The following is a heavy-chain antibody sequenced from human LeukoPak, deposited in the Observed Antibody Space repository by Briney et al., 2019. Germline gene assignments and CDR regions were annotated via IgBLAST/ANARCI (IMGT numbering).Heavy chain of an antibody. D-gene: IGHD6-13*01. V-gene: IGHV3-21*01. CDR2: ISHSSSDI. CDR3: ARDLEWGYSSSWPYFDY. J-gene: IGHJ4*02. Sequence: GGSLRLSCAASGFTFSNYNMNWVRQAPGKGLEWVSSISHSSSDIFYADAVKGRFTISRDNAKNSLYLQMNSLRAEDTAVYYCARDLEWGYSSSWPYFDYWGQGTLVTVSS. CDR1: GFTFSNYN.